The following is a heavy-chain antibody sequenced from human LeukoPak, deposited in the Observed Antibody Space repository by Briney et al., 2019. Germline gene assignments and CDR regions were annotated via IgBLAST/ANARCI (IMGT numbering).Heavy chain of an antibody. Sequence: SVNLSCKASGGTFTSYAISWVRQAPGQGLEWMGRIIPIFGTANNSQKFQGRVTITTDESTSTAYMELSSLRSEDTAVYYCASFGSGSYYNYYYDMDVWGKGTTVTVSS. CDR2: IIPIFGTA. J-gene: IGHJ6*03. CDR3: ASFGSGSYYNYYYDMDV. CDR1: GGTFTSYA. V-gene: IGHV1-69*05. D-gene: IGHD3-10*01.